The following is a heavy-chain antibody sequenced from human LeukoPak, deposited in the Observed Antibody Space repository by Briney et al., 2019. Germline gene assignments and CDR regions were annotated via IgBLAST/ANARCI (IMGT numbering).Heavy chain of an antibody. Sequence: GRSLRLSCAASGFTFDDYAMHWVRQAPGKGLEWVSGISWNSGSIGYADSVKGRFTISRDNAQNSLFLQMDSLRDEDTATYYCARGHWQLEVWGQGSLVTVSS. CDR3: ARGHWQLEV. CDR1: GFTFDDYA. J-gene: IGHJ4*02. CDR2: ISWNSGSI. V-gene: IGHV3-9*01. D-gene: IGHD3-3*01.